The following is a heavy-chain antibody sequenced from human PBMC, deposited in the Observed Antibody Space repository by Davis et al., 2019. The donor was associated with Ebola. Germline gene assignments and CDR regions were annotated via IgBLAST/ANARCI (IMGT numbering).Heavy chain of an antibody. V-gene: IGHV3-9*01. J-gene: IGHJ6*02. D-gene: IGHD4-17*01. CDR2: ISWNSGSI. CDR1: GFTFSGSA. CDR3: AKVGGYGDYVGRYYYGMDV. Sequence: SLKISCAASGFTFSGSAMHWVRQAPGKGLEWVSGISWNSGSIGYADSVKGRFTISRDNAKNSLYLQMNSLRAEDTALYYCAKVGGYGDYVGRYYYGMDVWGQGTTVTVSS.